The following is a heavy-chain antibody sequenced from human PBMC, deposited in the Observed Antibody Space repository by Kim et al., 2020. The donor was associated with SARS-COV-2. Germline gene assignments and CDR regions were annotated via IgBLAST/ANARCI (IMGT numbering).Heavy chain of an antibody. Sequence: YADSVRGRYTITRENHKNALYLQMDSLRGEDTAVYYRAKDMRAAAGILDYWGQGTLVTVSS. J-gene: IGHJ4*02. D-gene: IGHD6-13*01. CDR3: AKDMRAAAGILDY. V-gene: IGHV3-30*07.